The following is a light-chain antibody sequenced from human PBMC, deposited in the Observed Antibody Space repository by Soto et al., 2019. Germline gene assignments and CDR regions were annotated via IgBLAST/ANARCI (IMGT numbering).Light chain of an antibody. CDR3: QQYHYWPYT. V-gene: IGKV3-15*01. CDR2: STS. CDR1: QSVSSL. J-gene: IGKJ2*01. Sequence: VLTQSPATLSVSPGERVTLSCRASQSVSSLLAWYQQKPGQAPRLLIYSTSTRATGIPARFSSSGSGTEFTLTISSLQSEDFAIYYCQQYHYWPYTFGQGTNLEIK.